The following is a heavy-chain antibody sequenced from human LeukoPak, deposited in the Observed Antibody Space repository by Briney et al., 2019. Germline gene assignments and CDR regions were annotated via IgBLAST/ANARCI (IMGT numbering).Heavy chain of an antibody. CDR1: GFTFSSYA. D-gene: IGHD2-8*01. CDR3: ARWGYCTNGVCFHLDY. V-gene: IGHV3-30*04. J-gene: IGHJ4*02. Sequence: GGSLRFSCAASGFTFSSYAMHWVRQAPGKGLEWVAVISYDGSNKYYADSVEGRFTISRDNSKNTLYLQMNSLRAEDTAVYYCARWGYCTNGVCFHLDYWGQGTLVTVSS. CDR2: ISYDGSNK.